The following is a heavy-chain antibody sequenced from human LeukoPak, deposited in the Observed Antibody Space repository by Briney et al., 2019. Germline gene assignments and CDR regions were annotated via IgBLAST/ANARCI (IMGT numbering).Heavy chain of an antibody. Sequence: GGSLRLSCAASGFTVSSNYMSWVRQAPGKGLEWVSVIYSGGSTYYADSVKGRFTISRDNSKNTLYLQMNSLRAEDTAVYYCAKATYYYGSGSYLSNVDYWGQGTLVTVSS. CDR1: GFTVSSNY. CDR3: AKATYYYGSGSYLSNVDY. V-gene: IGHV3-53*01. CDR2: IYSGGST. D-gene: IGHD3-10*01. J-gene: IGHJ4*02.